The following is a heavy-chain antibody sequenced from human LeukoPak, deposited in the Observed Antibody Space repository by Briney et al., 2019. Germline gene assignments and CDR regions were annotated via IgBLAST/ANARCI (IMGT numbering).Heavy chain of an antibody. J-gene: IGHJ4*02. Sequence: PGRSLRFSCAASGFTFNNYAMNGVRQAPGKGLEWVAALSHDGGTKYYADSVKGRFTSSRDNSRNTLYLQMNSLRAEDTAVYYCARDSHTHYFDSWGQGTLVTVSS. D-gene: IGHD2-15*01. CDR2: LSHDGGTK. CDR3: ARDSHTHYFDS. CDR1: GFTFNNYA. V-gene: IGHV3-30-3*01.